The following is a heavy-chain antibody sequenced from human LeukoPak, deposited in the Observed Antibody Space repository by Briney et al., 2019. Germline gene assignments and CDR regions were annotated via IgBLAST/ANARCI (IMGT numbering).Heavy chain of an antibody. CDR1: GFTFSRYS. Sequence: GGSLRVACLTSGFTFSRYSMNWVRQAPGKGLEWVAYISSNSKTIYYRDSVKGRFAISRDNGKNFLHLQMTSLRVEDTAVYYCATYSDSTGYFKEAWPMWGQGTLVTVSS. CDR3: ATYSDSTGYFKEAWPM. D-gene: IGHD3-22*01. J-gene: IGHJ3*02. CDR2: ISSNSKTI. V-gene: IGHV3-48*01.